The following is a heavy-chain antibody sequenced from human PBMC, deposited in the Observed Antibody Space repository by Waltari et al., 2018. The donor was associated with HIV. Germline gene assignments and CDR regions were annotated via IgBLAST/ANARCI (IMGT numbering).Heavy chain of an antibody. CDR3: ARDLSPKVVAGTVFQH. CDR1: GGTFSSYA. J-gene: IGHJ1*01. CDR2: IIPIFGTT. D-gene: IGHD6-19*01. Sequence: VQLVQSGAEVKKPGSSVKVSCKASGGTFSSYAISWVRQAPGQGLEWMGGIIPIFGTTNYAKKFQGRVTITADESTSTAYMELSSLRSEDTAVYYCARDLSPKVVAGTVFQHWGQGTLVTVST. V-gene: IGHV1-69*01.